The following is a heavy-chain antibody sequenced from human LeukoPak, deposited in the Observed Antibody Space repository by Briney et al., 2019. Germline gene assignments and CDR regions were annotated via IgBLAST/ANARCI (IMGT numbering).Heavy chain of an antibody. V-gene: IGHV4-59*08. Sequence: PSETLSLTCTVSGGSISRYYWSWIRQPPGKGLEWIGYIYYSGSTNYNPSLKSRVTISVDTSKNQFSLKLSSVTAADTAVYYCARTTSYYDSSGEDDAFDIWGQGTMVTVSS. CDR3: ARTTSYYDSSGEDDAFDI. D-gene: IGHD3-22*01. CDR1: GGSISRYY. CDR2: IYYSGST. J-gene: IGHJ3*02.